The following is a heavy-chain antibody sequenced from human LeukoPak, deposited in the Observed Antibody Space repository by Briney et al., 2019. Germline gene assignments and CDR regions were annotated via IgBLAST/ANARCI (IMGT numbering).Heavy chain of an antibody. D-gene: IGHD6-19*01. Sequence: SETLSLTCTVSGGSISSSSYYWGWIRQPPGKGLEWIGSIYYSGSTYYNPSLKSRVTISVDTSKNQFSLKLSSVTAADTAVYYCARGYSSGWYEPLDYWGQGTLVTVSS. CDR3: ARGYSSGWYEPLDY. J-gene: IGHJ4*02. CDR2: IYYSGST. CDR1: GGSISSSSYY. V-gene: IGHV4-39*07.